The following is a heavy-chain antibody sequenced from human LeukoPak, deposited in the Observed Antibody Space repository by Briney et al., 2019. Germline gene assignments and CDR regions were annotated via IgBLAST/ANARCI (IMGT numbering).Heavy chain of an antibody. Sequence: HPGGSLRLSCAASGFTFSSYGMHWVRQAPGKGLEWVAVMSYDGSNKFYADSVKGRFTISRDNSKNTLYLQMNSLRTEDTAVYYCAREAVPAASNWFDPWGQGTLVTVSS. J-gene: IGHJ5*02. D-gene: IGHD2-2*01. CDR3: AREAVPAASNWFDP. V-gene: IGHV3-30*19. CDR1: GFTFSSYG. CDR2: MSYDGSNK.